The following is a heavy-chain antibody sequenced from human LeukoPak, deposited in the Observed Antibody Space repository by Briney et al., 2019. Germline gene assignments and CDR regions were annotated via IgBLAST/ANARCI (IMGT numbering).Heavy chain of an antibody. CDR1: GFTFGDTW. V-gene: IGHV3-7*03. D-gene: IGHD3/OR15-3a*01. Sequence: GGSLRLSCAASGFTFGDTWMNWVRQVPGQGLEWVANIKQDGSEKFYVASVKGRFTISRDDGKSSLYLQMNSLRAEDTALYYCATSYDMGWLIGYWGQGTLATVSS. CDR3: ATSYDMGWLIGY. CDR2: IKQDGSEK. J-gene: IGHJ4*02.